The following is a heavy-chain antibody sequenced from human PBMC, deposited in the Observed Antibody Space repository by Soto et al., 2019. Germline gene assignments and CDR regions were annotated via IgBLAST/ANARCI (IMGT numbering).Heavy chain of an antibody. V-gene: IGHV4-39*01. Sequence: AETLSLTCTVSGGSISSSSYYWGWILQPPGKGLEWIGSIYYSGSTYYNPSLKSRVTISVDTSKNQFSLKLSSVTAADTAVYYCARRLYYECSGYEGGGLDVSSQGTTDTVSS. CDR2: IYYSGST. CDR3: ARRLYYECSGYEGGGLDV. J-gene: IGHJ6*02. D-gene: IGHD5-12*01. CDR1: GGSISSSSYY.